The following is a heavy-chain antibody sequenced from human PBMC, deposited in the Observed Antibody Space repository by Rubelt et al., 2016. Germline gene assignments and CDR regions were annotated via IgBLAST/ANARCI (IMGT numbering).Heavy chain of an antibody. CDR3: ARGSRTFDY. D-gene: IGHD6-13*01. CDR2: INPNSGGT. V-gene: IGHV1-2*06. CDR1: GYTFTGYY. J-gene: IGHJ4*02. Sequence: QVQLVQSGAEVKKPGASVKVSCKASGYTFTGYYIHWVRQAPGQGLEWMGRINPNSGGTNYAQTFQGRVTMTSDTSISTAYMELSRLRSDDTAVYYCARGSRTFDYWGQGTLVIVSS.